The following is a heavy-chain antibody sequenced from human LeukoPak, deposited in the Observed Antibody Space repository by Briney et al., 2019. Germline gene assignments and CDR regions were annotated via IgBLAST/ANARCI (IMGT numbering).Heavy chain of an antibody. V-gene: IGHV3-48*03. D-gene: IGHD2-15*01. CDR2: ISSSGSTI. CDR3: ARDCGGGSCYGPYDAFDI. J-gene: IGHJ3*02. CDR1: GFTFSSYE. Sequence: GGSLRLSCAASGFTFSSYEMNWVRQAPGKGLEWVSYISSSGSTIYYADSVKGRFTISRDNAKNSLYLQMNSLRAEDTAVYCCARDCGGGSCYGPYDAFDIWGQGTMVTVSS.